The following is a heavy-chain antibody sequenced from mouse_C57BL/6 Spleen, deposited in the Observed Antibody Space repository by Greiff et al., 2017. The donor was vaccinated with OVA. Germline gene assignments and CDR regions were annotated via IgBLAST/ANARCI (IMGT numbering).Heavy chain of an antibody. J-gene: IGHJ3*01. D-gene: IGHD1-3*01. V-gene: IGHV1-81*01. CDR2: IYPRSGNT. CDR3: ARGGTYNGFAY. Sequence: VQLVESGAELARPGASVKLSCKASGYTFTSYGISWVKQRTGQGLEWIGEIYPRSGNTYYNEKFKGKATLTADKSSSTAYMELRSLTSEDSAVYFCARGGTYNGFAYWGQGTLVTVSA. CDR1: GYTFTSYG.